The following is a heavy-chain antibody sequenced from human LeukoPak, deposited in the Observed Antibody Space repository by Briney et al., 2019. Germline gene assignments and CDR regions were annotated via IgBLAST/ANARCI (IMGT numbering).Heavy chain of an antibody. D-gene: IGHD3-10*01. CDR2: INAGNGNT. V-gene: IGHV1-3*01. CDR1: GYTFTSYA. J-gene: IGHJ4*02. Sequence: ASVKVSCKASGYTFTSYAMHWVRQAPGQRLKWMGWINAGNGNTKYSQKFQGRVTMTRNTSISTAYMELSSLRSEDTAVYYCARGRPHYYGSGAFDYWGQGTLVTVSS. CDR3: ARGRPHYYGSGAFDY.